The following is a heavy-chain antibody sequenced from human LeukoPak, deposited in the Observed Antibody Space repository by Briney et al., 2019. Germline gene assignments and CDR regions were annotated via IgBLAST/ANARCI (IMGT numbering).Heavy chain of an antibody. D-gene: IGHD1-26*01. Sequence: SETLSLTCTVSGGSISSYYWSWIRQPPGKGLEWIGYIYYSGSTNYNPSLKSRVTISVDSSKNQFSLKLSSVTAADTAVYYCARDSGWFDPWGQGTLVTVSS. J-gene: IGHJ5*02. CDR3: ARDSGWFDP. CDR1: GGSISSYY. CDR2: IYYSGST. V-gene: IGHV4-59*01.